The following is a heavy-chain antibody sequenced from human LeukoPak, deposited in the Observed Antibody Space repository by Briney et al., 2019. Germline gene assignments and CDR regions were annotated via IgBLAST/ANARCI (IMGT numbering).Heavy chain of an antibody. D-gene: IGHD3/OR15-3a*01. Sequence: GGSLRLSCAASGFTFSDYYMSWIRQAPGKGLEWVSYITSSGSTIYYADSVKVRFTISRDNAKNSLYLQMNSLRAEDTAVYYCARDRLRIFGLVTYMLDYWGQGTLVTVSS. V-gene: IGHV3-11*01. J-gene: IGHJ4*02. CDR3: ARDRLRIFGLVTYMLDY. CDR2: ITSSGSTI. CDR1: GFTFSDYY.